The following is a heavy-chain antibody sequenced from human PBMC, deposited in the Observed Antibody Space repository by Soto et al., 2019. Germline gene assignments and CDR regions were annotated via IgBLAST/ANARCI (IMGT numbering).Heavy chain of an antibody. Sequence: GGSLRLSCAASGFTFSSYEMNWFRQAPGKGLEWVSYISSSGSTIYYADSVRGRFTISRDNAKNSLYLQMNSLRAEDTAVYYCARGSAYFDYWGQGTLVTVSS. CDR3: ARGSAYFDY. V-gene: IGHV3-48*03. CDR1: GFTFSSYE. CDR2: ISSSGSTI. D-gene: IGHD6-25*01. J-gene: IGHJ4*02.